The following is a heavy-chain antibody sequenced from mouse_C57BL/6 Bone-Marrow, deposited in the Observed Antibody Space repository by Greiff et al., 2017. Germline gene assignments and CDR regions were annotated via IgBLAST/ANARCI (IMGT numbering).Heavy chain of an antibody. CDR1: GYTFTSYW. Sequence: QVQLKQPGAELVMPGASVKLSCKASGYTFTSYWMHWVKQRPGQGLEWIGEIDPSDSYTNYNQKFKGKSTLTVDKSSSTAYMQLSSLTSEDSAVYYCARWGYYGSSYPWYFDVWGTGTTVTVSS. D-gene: IGHD1-1*01. V-gene: IGHV1-69*01. CDR3: ARWGYYGSSYPWYFDV. CDR2: IDPSDSYT. J-gene: IGHJ1*03.